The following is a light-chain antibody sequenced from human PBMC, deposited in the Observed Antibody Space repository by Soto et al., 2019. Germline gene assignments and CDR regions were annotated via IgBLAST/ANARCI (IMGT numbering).Light chain of an antibody. Sequence: EIVLTQSPGTLSLSPRDRATLSCRASQSVSNNYLASYQHRPGQAPRLLIYGASTRAPGIPARFSGSGSGTDFTLTISRLEPEDFAVYYCQQYAASPRTFGQGTQVEV. J-gene: IGKJ1*01. CDR1: QSVSNNY. V-gene: IGKV3-20*01. CDR2: GAS. CDR3: QQYAASPRT.